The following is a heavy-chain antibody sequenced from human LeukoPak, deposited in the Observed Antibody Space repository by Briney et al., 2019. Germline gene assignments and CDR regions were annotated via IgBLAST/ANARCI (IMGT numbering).Heavy chain of an antibody. D-gene: IGHD1-1*01. Sequence: GGSLRLSCAASGFTFSSYSMNWVRQAPGKGLEWVSSISSSSSYIYYADSVKGRFTISRDNAKNSLYLQMNSLRAEDTAVYYCARGERGGGAFDIWGQGTMVTVSS. CDR2: ISSSSSYI. CDR1: GFTFSSYS. CDR3: ARGERGGGAFDI. V-gene: IGHV3-21*01. J-gene: IGHJ3*02.